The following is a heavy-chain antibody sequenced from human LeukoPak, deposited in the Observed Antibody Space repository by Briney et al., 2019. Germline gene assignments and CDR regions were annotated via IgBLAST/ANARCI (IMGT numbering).Heavy chain of an antibody. CDR2: IYTSGST. CDR3: ARRPRLLLRSAFDI. J-gene: IGHJ3*02. CDR1: AGSISSGSYY. D-gene: IGHD5/OR15-5a*01. Sequence: SETLSLTCTVSAGSISSGSYYWSWIRKPAGKGLEWIGRIYTSGSTNYNPSLKSRVTISVYTSKNQFSLKLSSVTAADTAVYYCARRPRLLLRSAFDIWGQGTMVTVSS. V-gene: IGHV4-61*02.